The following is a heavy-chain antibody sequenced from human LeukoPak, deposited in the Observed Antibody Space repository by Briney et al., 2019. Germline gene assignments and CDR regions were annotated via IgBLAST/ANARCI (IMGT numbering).Heavy chain of an antibody. Sequence: SETLSLTCTVSGGSVSSGSYYWSWIRQPPGKGLEWIGYIYYSGSTNYNPPLKSRVTISVDTSKNQFSLKLSSVTAADTAVYYCATQSDGGLFDYWGQGTLVTVSS. CDR3: ATQSDGGLFDY. V-gene: IGHV4-61*01. CDR2: IYYSGST. D-gene: IGHD3-10*01. J-gene: IGHJ4*02. CDR1: GGSVSSGSYY.